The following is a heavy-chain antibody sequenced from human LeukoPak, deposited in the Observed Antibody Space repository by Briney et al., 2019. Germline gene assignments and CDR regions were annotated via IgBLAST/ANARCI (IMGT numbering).Heavy chain of an antibody. V-gene: IGHV4-39*01. Sequence: SETLSLTCIFSGGSIRRSNYYWVWIRQSPGKGLEWIGSIYYSGNTYYNPSLKSRVTISVDTSKNQFSQKLSSVTAADTAVYYCARGDYYYDSTDLGAFDIWGQGTMVTVSS. CDR2: IYYSGNT. CDR3: ARGDYYYDSTDLGAFDI. CDR1: GGSIRRSNYY. J-gene: IGHJ3*02. D-gene: IGHD3-22*01.